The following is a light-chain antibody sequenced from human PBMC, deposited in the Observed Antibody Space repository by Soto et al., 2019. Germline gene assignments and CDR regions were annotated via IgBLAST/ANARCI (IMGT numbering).Light chain of an antibody. J-gene: IGKJ4*01. V-gene: IGKV3-11*01. CDR1: QSVSRH. CDR3: QQRNNWPPVT. CDR2: DAS. Sequence: EIVLTQSPATLSLSPGERATLSCRASQSVSRHLAWYQQKPGQAPRLLIYDASNRATGIPARFSGSGSGTDFTLTLSSLEPEDFAVYYCQQRNNWPPVTFGGGTKVDIK.